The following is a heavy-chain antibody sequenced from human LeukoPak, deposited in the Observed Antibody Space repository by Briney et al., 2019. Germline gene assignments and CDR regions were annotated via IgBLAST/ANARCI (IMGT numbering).Heavy chain of an antibody. Sequence: GGSLRLSCAASGFTFSNAWMSWVRQAPGKGLEWVSAISGSGGSTYYADSVKGRFTISRDNSKNTLYLQMNGLRAEDTAVYYCAKGLRYFDIDAFDIWGQGTMVTVSS. J-gene: IGHJ3*02. D-gene: IGHD3-9*01. CDR1: GFTFSNAW. CDR3: AKGLRYFDIDAFDI. CDR2: ISGSGGST. V-gene: IGHV3-23*01.